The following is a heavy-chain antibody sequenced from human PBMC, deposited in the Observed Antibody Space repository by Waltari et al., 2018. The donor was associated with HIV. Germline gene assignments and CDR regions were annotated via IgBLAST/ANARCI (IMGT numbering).Heavy chain of an antibody. CDR3: SRAGTAAGKSNYYYGTDV. V-gene: IGHV3-33*01. J-gene: IGHJ6*02. Sequence: QVQLVESGGGVAQPGMSLILSCVASGFSLSSLAMNWVRQAPGKGLEWVALIWYDGSQKYYADSVKGRFTISRDNSQNTLYLQVDSLRVEDTATYYCSRAGTAAGKSNYYYGTDVWGQGTTVTVSS. CDR1: GFSLSSLA. D-gene: IGHD6-13*01. CDR2: IWYDGSQK.